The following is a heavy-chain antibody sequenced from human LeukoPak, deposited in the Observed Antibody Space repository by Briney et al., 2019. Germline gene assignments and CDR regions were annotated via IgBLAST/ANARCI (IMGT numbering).Heavy chain of an antibody. J-gene: IGHJ4*02. CDR1: GFTFNDYW. V-gene: IGHV3-7*01. Sequence: GGSLRLSCATSGFTFNDYWPSWVRQAPGKGLEWMANIKQDGSEKYYVDSVKGRFTISRDDAKSSLYLQMNSLRVEDTAVYYCTRQRDFATYWGQGTLVTVSS. CDR3: TRQRDFATY. D-gene: IGHD6-25*01. CDR2: IKQDGSEK.